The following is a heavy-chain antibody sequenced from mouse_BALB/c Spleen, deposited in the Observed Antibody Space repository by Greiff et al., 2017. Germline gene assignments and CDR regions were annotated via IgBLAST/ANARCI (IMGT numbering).Heavy chain of an antibody. J-gene: IGHJ2*01. CDR1: GFTFSSFG. D-gene: IGHD2-2*01. V-gene: IGHV5-17*02. CDR2: ISSGSSTI. CDR3: ARSAYGYDRGDYFDY. Sequence: EVMLVESGGGLVQPGGSRKLSCAASGFTFSSFGMHWVRQAPEKGLEWVAYISSGSSTIYYADTVKGRFTISRDNPKNTLFLQMTSLRSEDTAMYYCARSAYGYDRGDYFDYWGQGTTLTVSS.